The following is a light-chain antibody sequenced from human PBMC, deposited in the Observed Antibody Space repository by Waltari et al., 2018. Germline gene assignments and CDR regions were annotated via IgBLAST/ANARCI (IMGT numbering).Light chain of an antibody. V-gene: IGKV1-39*01. Sequence: DIQMTQSPYSLYASVGDRVTITCRASQSISIYLNWDQQKPGKAPKLLIYAASSLQGGVPSSFSGSGSGTDFTLTISSLQPEDFATYYCQQSYSSPPTFGQGTKVEIK. CDR2: AAS. J-gene: IGKJ1*01. CDR3: QQSYSSPPT. CDR1: QSISIY.